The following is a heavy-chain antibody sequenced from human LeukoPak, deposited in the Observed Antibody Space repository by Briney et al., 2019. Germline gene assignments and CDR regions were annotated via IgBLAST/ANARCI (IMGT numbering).Heavy chain of an antibody. D-gene: IGHD4-17*01. V-gene: IGHV1-69*06. CDR3: ARDGVDYGDYGWFDP. CDR1: GGTFSSYA. CDR2: IIPIFGTA. Sequence: ASVTVSCTASGGTFSSYATSWVRQAPGQGLEWMGGIIPIFGTANYAQKFQGRVTITADKSTSTAYMELSSLRSEDTAVYYCARDGVDYGDYGWFDPWGQGTLVTVSS. J-gene: IGHJ5*02.